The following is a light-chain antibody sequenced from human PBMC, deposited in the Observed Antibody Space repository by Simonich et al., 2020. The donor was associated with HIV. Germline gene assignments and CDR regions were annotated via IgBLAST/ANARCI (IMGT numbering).Light chain of an antibody. CDR2: WAS. CDR3: QQYYSTPRA. V-gene: IGKV4-1*01. Sequence: DIVMTQSPDSLAVSLGERATINCKSSQSVSYSSNNKNYLAWYQQKPGQPPKLLIYWASTREYGVPDRFSGSGSGTDFTLTISSLQAEDVAVYYCQQYYSTPRAFGQGTKLEIK. CDR1: QSVSYSSNNKNY. J-gene: IGKJ2*01.